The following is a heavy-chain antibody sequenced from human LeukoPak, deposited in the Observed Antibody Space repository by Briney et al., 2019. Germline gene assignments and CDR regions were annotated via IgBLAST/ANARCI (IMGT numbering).Heavy chain of an antibody. CDR3: AGQGEVGATVY. CDR2: IYYSASP. D-gene: IGHD1-26*01. CDR1: GGSISSDY. Sequence: SETLSLTCTVSGGSISSDYWSWVRQPPGKGPEWIVYIYYSASPNYNPSLKSRVTISVDTSKNQFSLKLSSVTAADTAVYYCAGQGEVGATVYWGQGTLVTVSS. V-gene: IGHV4-59*01. J-gene: IGHJ4*02.